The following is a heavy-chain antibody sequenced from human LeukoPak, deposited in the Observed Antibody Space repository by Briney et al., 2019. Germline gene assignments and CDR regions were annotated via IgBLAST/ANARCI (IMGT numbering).Heavy chain of an antibody. D-gene: IGHD1-26*01. Sequence: GASVKVSCKASGYTFTIYYMHWVRQAPGQGLEWMGIINPSGGSTSYAQKFQGRVTMTRDMSTSTVYMELSSLRSEDTAVYYCARAGYVGATRGYFDYWGQGTLVTVSS. J-gene: IGHJ4*02. V-gene: IGHV1-46*01. CDR1: GYTFTIYY. CDR2: INPSGGST. CDR3: ARAGYVGATRGYFDY.